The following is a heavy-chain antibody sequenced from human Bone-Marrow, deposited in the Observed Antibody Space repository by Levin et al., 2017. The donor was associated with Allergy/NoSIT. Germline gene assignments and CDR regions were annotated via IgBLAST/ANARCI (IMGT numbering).Heavy chain of an antibody. CDR3: AKEGLAVAGYYFDS. D-gene: IGHD6-19*01. CDR1: GFTFSSYA. V-gene: IGHV3-23*01. CDR2: ISGGGTIT. J-gene: IGHJ4*02. Sequence: GGSLRLSCAASGFTFSSYAMSWVRQAPGKGLEWVSSISGGGTITHYAESVKGRFTISRDISKNMLHLQMNSLRAEDTAIYFCAKEGLAVAGYYFDSWGQGTLVTVSS.